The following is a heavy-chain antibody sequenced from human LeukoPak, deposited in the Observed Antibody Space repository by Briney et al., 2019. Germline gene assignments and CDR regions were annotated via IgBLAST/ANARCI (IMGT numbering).Heavy chain of an antibody. J-gene: IGHJ4*02. V-gene: IGHV4-39*07. CDR2: IYYSGST. CDR3: ARTSSSGPHYFDY. CDR1: GGSISSSSYY. D-gene: IGHD3-22*01. Sequence: SETLSLTCTVSGGSISSSSYYWGWIRQPPGKGLEWIGSIYYSGSTYYNPSLKSRVTISVDTSKNQFSLKLSSVTAADTAVYYCARTSSSGPHYFDYWGQGTLVTVSS.